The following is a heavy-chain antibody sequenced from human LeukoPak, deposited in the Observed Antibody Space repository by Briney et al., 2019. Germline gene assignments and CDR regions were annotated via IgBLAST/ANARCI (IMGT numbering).Heavy chain of an antibody. V-gene: IGHV3-30*02. Sequence: GGSLRLSCAASGFTFNNYGMHWVRQAPGKGLEWVAFIRYDGSNKYYADSVKGRFTISRDNSKNTLYLQMNSLRAEDTAVYYCAKTWYSGSSIDYWGQGTLVTVSS. D-gene: IGHD1-26*01. J-gene: IGHJ4*02. CDR2: IRYDGSNK. CDR1: GFTFNNYG. CDR3: AKTWYSGSSIDY.